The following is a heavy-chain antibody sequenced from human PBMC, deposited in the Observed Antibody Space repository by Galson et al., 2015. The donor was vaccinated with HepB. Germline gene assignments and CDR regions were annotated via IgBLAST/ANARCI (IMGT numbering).Heavy chain of an antibody. CDR3: ARERGGSVGAPDAFDI. V-gene: IGHV1-69*13. CDR1: GGTFSSYA. CDR2: IIPIFGTA. Sequence: SVKVSCKASGGTFSSYAISWVRQAPGQGLEWMGGIIPIFGTANYAQKFQGRVTITADESTSTAYMELSSLRSEDTAVYYCARERGGSVGAPDAFDIWGQGTMVTVSS. J-gene: IGHJ3*02. D-gene: IGHD1-26*01.